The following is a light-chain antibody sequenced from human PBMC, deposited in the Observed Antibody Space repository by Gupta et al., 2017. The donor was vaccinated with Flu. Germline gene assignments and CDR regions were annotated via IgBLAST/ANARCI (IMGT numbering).Light chain of an antibody. J-gene: IGKJ2*01. Sequence: DIQMTQSPSSLSASVGDRVTITCRASQSISSYLNWYQQKPGKAPKLLIYAASSLQSGVPSRFSDSGSGTDFTLSISRLLPQDFATYYFQQRDRTPYTFGQGTKMDTK. CDR1: QSISSY. CDR3: QQRDRTPYT. V-gene: IGKV1-39*01. CDR2: AAS.